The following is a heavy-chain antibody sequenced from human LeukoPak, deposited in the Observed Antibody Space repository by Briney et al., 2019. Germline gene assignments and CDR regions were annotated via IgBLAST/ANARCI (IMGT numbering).Heavy chain of an antibody. CDR2: INHIGLT. CDR1: GGTFSGYC. D-gene: IGHD3-10*01. CDR3: ARGRIRGITNYYTGLDV. Sequence: KASETLSLTCAVDGGTFSGYCWTWIRQAPGKGLEWIGEINHIGLTTYTPSLRSRVTMSVDTSKKQFSLSMTSVTAADTAVYYCARGRIRGITNYYTGLDVWGQGTTVSVS. V-gene: IGHV4-34*01. J-gene: IGHJ6*02.